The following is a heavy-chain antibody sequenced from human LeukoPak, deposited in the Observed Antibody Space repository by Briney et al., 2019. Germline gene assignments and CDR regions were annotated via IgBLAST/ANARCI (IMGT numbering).Heavy chain of an antibody. D-gene: IGHD1-26*01. J-gene: IGHJ4*02. CDR2: IKNKLRGETT. CDR1: GFSFGDTW. Sequence: GGSLRLSCVGSGFSFGDTWMTWVRQAPGKGLEWVGRIKNKLRGETTDYAAAVKGRFIISRDDSKKALFLQMNGLRPEDTAVYYCSTGLGQTDNDYFGQGTLVTVSS. V-gene: IGHV3-15*01. CDR3: STGLGQTDNDY.